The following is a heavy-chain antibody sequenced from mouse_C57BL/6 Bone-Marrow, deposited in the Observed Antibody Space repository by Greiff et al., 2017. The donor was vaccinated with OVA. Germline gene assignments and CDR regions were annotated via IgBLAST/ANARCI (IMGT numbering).Heavy chain of an antibody. Sequence: VQGVESGPGLVQPSQSLSITCTVSGFSFSSYGVHWVRQSPGKGLEWLGVIWSGGSTDYNAAFISRLSMSKDNSNSQYFFKMNKLQADDTAIYDCARKRADCGNSYEYFDVWGTGTTVTVSS. D-gene: IGHD1-1*01. CDR1: GFSFSSYG. CDR3: ARKRADCGNSYEYFDV. V-gene: IGHV2-2*01. J-gene: IGHJ1*03. CDR2: IWSGGST.